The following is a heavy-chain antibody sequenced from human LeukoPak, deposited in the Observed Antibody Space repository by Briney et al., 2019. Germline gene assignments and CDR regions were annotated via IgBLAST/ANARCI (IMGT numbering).Heavy chain of an antibody. CDR2: IYPGDSDT. V-gene: IGHV5-51*01. Sequence: GESLKISCKGSGYSFTSYWIGWVRQMPGKGLEWMGIIYPGDSDTRYSPSFQGQVTISADKSISTAYLQWSSLKASDTAMYYCARAETPGYYDSSGYPDYRGQGTLVTVSS. J-gene: IGHJ4*02. CDR1: GYSFTSYW. D-gene: IGHD3-22*01. CDR3: ARAETPGYYDSSGYPDY.